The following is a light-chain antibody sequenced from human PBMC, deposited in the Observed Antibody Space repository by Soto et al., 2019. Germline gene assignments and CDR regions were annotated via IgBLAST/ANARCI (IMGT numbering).Light chain of an antibody. Sequence: QSALTQPASVSGSPGQSITISCTGTSSDVGSYNYVSWYQQYPGKAPKLMIFAVSNRPSGVSNRFSGSKSGNTASLTISGLQAEDEADYYCQSHDSSLSVLWVFGGGTKLTVL. CDR3: QSHDSSLSVLWV. CDR2: AVS. V-gene: IGLV2-14*01. CDR1: SSDVGSYNY. J-gene: IGLJ3*02.